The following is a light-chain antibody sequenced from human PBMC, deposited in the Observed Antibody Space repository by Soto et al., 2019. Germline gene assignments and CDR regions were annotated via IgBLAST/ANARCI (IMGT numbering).Light chain of an antibody. CDR3: QQYGTSEII. Sequence: EFVSTQSPGTPSLSPGERATLSCSASQSLTNSFIAWYQQRPGQAPRLLIYDTSSRASGIPDRFSGSGSGTDFTLTISRLETEDFAVFYCQQYGTSEIIFGQGTRLEIK. J-gene: IGKJ5*01. CDR2: DTS. CDR1: QSLTNSF. V-gene: IGKV3-20*01.